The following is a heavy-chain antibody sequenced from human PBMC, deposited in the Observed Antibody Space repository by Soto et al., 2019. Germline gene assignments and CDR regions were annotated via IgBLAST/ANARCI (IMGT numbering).Heavy chain of an antibody. Sequence: SETLSLTCAVYGGSFSGYYWSWIRQPPGKGLEWIGEINHSGSTNYNPSPKSRVTISVDTSKNQFSLKLSSVTAADTAVYYCARGLPHDYGDYPYFDYWGEGTLVTVSS. J-gene: IGHJ4*02. D-gene: IGHD4-17*01. CDR2: INHSGST. CDR3: ARGLPHDYGDYPYFDY. CDR1: GGSFSGYY. V-gene: IGHV4-34*01.